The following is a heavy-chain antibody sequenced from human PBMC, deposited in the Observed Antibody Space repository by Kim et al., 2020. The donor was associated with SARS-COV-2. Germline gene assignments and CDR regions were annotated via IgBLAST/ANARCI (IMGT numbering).Heavy chain of an antibody. D-gene: IGHD1-1*01. CDR1: GGSIRSVDNY. V-gene: IGHV4-30-4*08. J-gene: IGHJ4*02. CDR2: IYYTGSV. Sequence: SETLSLTCTVSGGSIRSVDNYWGWIRQPPGKGLEFIGYIYYTGSVYYNPSLMSRVTISVDLSKNQFSLRLSSVTAADTAVYYCVRARVHSYYFDYWGRG. CDR3: VRARVHSYYFDY.